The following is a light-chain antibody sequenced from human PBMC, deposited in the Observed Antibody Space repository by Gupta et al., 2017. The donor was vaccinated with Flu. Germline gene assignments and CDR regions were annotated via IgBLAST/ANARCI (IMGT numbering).Light chain of an antibody. CDR2: KAS. Sequence: DIQMTQSPSTLSASVGDRVTITCRASQSISNCLAWYQQKPGTAPKLIIYKASNLEIGVPSRFSGSGSGTEFTLTISSRQPDDFATYYCQQYNSYVTFGGGTKVEIK. CDR1: QSISNC. CDR3: QQYNSYVT. J-gene: IGKJ4*01. V-gene: IGKV1-5*03.